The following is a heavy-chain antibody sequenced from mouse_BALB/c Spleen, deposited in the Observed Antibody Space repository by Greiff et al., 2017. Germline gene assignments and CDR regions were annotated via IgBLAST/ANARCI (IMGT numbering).Heavy chain of an antibody. Sequence: VKVVESGPGLVAPSQSLSITCTVSGFSLTGYGVNWVRQPPGKGLEWLGMIWGDGSTDYNSALKSRLSISKDNSKSQVFLKMNSLQTDDTARYYCARDRAMITGAMDYWGQGTSVTVSS. CDR3: ARDRAMITGAMDY. CDR2: IWGDGST. V-gene: IGHV2-6-7*01. D-gene: IGHD2-4*01. J-gene: IGHJ4*01. CDR1: GFSLTGYG.